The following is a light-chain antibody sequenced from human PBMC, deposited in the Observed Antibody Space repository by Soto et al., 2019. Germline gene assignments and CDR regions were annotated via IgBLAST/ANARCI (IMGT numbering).Light chain of an antibody. CDR1: QTISSW. J-gene: IGKJ1*01. CDR3: QHYNSYSEA. CDR2: KAS. Sequence: DIQMTQSPSTLSGSVGDRVTITCRASQTISSWLAWYQQKPGKAPKLLIYKASTLKSGVPSRFSGSRSGTEFTLTISSLQPDDFATYHCQHYNSYSEAFGQGNKVELK. V-gene: IGKV1-5*03.